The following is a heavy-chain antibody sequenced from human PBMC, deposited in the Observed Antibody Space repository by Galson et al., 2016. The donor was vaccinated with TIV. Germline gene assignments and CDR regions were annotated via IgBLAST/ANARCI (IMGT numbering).Heavy chain of an antibody. D-gene: IGHD1-26*01. Sequence: SLRLSCAASGITFNTYTLTWVRQAPGKGLEWVSSISSSSEYIYSADSVKGRFTISRDNAKNSLYLQMNSLRAEDTAVYFCERVSSALSATNDYWGQGTLVTVSS. V-gene: IGHV3-21*06. CDR2: ISSSSEYI. CDR1: GITFNTYT. J-gene: IGHJ4*02. CDR3: ERVSSALSATNDY.